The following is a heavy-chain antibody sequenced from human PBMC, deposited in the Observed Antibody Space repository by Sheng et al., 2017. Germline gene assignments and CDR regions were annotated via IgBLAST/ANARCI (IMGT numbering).Heavy chain of an antibody. D-gene: IGHD3-10*01. CDR2: ISSSSSYI. CDR1: GFTFSSYS. J-gene: IGHJ4*02. CDR3: ATGVGSGSSFDY. V-gene: IGHV3-21*01. Sequence: EVQLVESGGGLVKPGGSLRLSCAASGFTFSSYSMNWVRQAPGKGLEWVSSISSSSSYIYYADSVKGRFTISRDNAKNSLYLQMNSLRAEDTAVYYCATGVGSGSSFDYWGQGNAGHRLL.